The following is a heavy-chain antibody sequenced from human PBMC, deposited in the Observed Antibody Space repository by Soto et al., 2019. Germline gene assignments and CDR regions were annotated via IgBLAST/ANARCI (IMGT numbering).Heavy chain of an antibody. J-gene: IGHJ6*02. CDR1: GGSISSNY. V-gene: IGHV4-59*01. Sequence: SETLSLTCIVSGGSISSNYWSLIRQPPGKGLEWIGDIYYTGSTNFNPSLKDRVIISVDTSKNQFSLKLSSVTAADTAVYYCARSYPNTIFGVVPSRGLEGWGQGTTVTVSS. CDR3: ARSYPNTIFGVVPSRGLEG. CDR2: IYYTGST. D-gene: IGHD3-3*01.